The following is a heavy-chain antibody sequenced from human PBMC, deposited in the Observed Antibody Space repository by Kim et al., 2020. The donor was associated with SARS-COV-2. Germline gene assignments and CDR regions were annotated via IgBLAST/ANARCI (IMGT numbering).Heavy chain of an antibody. CDR1: GFTFSTYW. CDR3: AREPPPDHYYASGNYYTLDY. Sequence: GGSLRLSCAASGFTFSTYWMHWVRQVPGKGLSCVSRIDPDGNSEDCADSVKGRFTISRDNAKNTLYLQMNTLRAEDTAVYYCAREPPPDHYYASGNYYTLDYWGPGTLATVSS. J-gene: IGHJ4*02. D-gene: IGHD3-10*01. CDR2: IDPDGNSE. V-gene: IGHV3-74*01.